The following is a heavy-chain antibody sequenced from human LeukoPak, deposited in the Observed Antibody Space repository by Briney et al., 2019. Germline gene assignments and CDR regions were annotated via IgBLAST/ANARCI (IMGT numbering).Heavy chain of an antibody. V-gene: IGHV3-23*01. J-gene: IGHJ5*02. CDR2: ISDSGGRT. Sequence: GGSLRLSCAASGFTFSSYAMDWVRQAPGKGLEWVSAISDSGGRTYYADSVKGRFTISRDNSKTTLFLQMNSLRAEDTAVYYCAKDLHDYGNYGGWFDTWGQGTLVTVSS. D-gene: IGHD4-11*01. CDR1: GFTFSSYA. CDR3: AKDLHDYGNYGGWFDT.